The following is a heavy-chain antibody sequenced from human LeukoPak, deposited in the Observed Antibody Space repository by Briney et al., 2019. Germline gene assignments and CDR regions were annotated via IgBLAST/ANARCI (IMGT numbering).Heavy chain of an antibody. CDR1: ACTISSYE. D-gene: IGHD3-22*01. CDR2: ISSSGSTI. Sequence: AGSLRLSCAASACTISSYEMIWGRQAPGKGLEWVSYISSSGSTIYYADSVKGRFTISRDNAKNSLYLQMNSVRAEDTAVYYCAKDPGGRGYGVYCMDYWGQGTLVTVSS. J-gene: IGHJ4*02. CDR3: AKDPGGRGYGVYCMDY. V-gene: IGHV3-48*03.